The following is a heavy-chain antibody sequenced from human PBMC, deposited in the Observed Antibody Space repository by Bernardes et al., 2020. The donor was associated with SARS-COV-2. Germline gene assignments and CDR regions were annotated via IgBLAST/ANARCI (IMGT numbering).Heavy chain of an antibody. Sequence: GGSLRLSCAASGFIFSRNAMTWVRQAPGKGLEWLSGISGSGGSTYYADSVKGRFTISRNNSKNTLYLEMNSLKAEDTAIYYCAKGSFGVELLHAFDIWGQGTMVTVSS. CDR2: ISGSGGST. V-gene: IGHV3-23*01. D-gene: IGHD3-3*01. CDR3: AKGSFGVELLHAFDI. CDR1: GFIFSRNA. J-gene: IGHJ3*02.